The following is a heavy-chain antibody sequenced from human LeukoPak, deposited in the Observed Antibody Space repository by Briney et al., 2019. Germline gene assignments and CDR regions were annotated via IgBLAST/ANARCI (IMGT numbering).Heavy chain of an antibody. CDR3: ARIVDTAMVTLDY. Sequence: GESLKISCKGSGYSFTSYWIGWVRQMPGKGLEWMGIIYPGDSDTRYSPSFQGQVTISADKSISTAYLQWSSLKASDTAVYYCARIVDTAMVTLDYWGQGTLVTVSS. D-gene: IGHD5-18*01. CDR1: GYSFTSYW. CDR2: IYPGDSDT. J-gene: IGHJ4*02. V-gene: IGHV5-51*01.